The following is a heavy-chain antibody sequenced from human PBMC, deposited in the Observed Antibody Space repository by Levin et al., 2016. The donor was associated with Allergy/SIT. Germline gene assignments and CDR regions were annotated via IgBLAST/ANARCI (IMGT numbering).Heavy chain of an antibody. V-gene: IGHV4-34*01. CDR1: GGSFSGYY. Sequence: SETLSLTCAVYGGSFSGYYWSWIRQPPGKGLEWIGEINHSGSTNYNPSLKSRVTISVDTSKNQFSLKLSSVTAADTAVYYCAREGRGPRHSLALRYYYYYGMDVWGQGTTVTVSS. CDR3: AREGRGPRHSLALRYYYYYGMDV. J-gene: IGHJ6*02. D-gene: IGHD5-12*01. CDR2: INHSGST.